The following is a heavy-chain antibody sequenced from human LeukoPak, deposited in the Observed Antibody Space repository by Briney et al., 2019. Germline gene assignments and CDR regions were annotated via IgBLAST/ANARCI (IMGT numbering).Heavy chain of an antibody. Sequence: APVRVSCKASGYTFTNYGISSVRQSPGQRLEGMGWISGYIGNTNYAQKFQGRITMTTDTATSTGYMELRSLRSDDTAVYYCARDLKMGYSSGRYSWGTGSSNDYWGQGTLVTVSS. CDR1: GYTFTNYG. J-gene: IGHJ4*02. D-gene: IGHD6-19*01. CDR3: ARDLKMGYSSGRYSWGTGSSNDY. V-gene: IGHV1-18*01. CDR2: ISGYIGNT.